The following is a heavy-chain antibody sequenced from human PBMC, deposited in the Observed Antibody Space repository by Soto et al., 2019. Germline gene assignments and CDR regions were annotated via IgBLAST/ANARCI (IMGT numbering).Heavy chain of an antibody. V-gene: IGHV1-69*06. J-gene: IGHJ6*02. Sequence: SVKVSCKASGGTFSSYAISWVRQAPGQGLEWMGGIIPIFGTANYAQKFQGRVTTTADKSTSTAYMELSSLRSEDTAVYYCARALRFLEWPYYYYGMDVWGQGTTVTVSS. CDR3: ARALRFLEWPYYYYGMDV. CDR2: IIPIFGTA. D-gene: IGHD3-3*01. CDR1: GGTFSSYA.